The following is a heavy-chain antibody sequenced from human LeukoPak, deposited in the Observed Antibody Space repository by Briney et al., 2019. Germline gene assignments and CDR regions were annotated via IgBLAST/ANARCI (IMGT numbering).Heavy chain of an antibody. V-gene: IGHV1-46*01. CDR3: ARVPPTYYYDSSGYNVFDY. CDR2: INPSGGST. CDR1: GYTFTSYY. J-gene: IGHJ4*02. Sequence: ASVKVSCKASGYTFTSYYMHWVRQAPGQGLEWMGIINPSGGSTSYAQKFQGRVTMTRDMSTSTVYMELSSLRSEDTAVYYCARVPPTYYYDSSGYNVFDYWGQGTLVTVSS. D-gene: IGHD3-22*01.